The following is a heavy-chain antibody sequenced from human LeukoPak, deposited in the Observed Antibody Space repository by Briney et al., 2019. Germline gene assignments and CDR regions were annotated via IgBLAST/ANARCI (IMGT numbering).Heavy chain of an antibody. D-gene: IGHD6-19*01. CDR1: GFSLTTPGVA. V-gene: IGHV2-5*02. Sequence: SGPTLVKPTQTLTLTCTFSGFSLTTPGVAVGWIRQPPGKALEWLALIYWDDDKRYSTSLKTRLTITKDTSKNQVVLTMTNMDPVDTATYYCAHKPSVAGIFDYWGQGALVTVSS. J-gene: IGHJ4*02. CDR3: AHKPSVAGIFDY. CDR2: IYWDDDK.